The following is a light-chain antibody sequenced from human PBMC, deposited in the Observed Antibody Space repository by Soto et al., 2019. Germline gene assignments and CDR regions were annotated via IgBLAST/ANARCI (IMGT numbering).Light chain of an antibody. CDR3: QQYGSSRLT. J-gene: IGKJ4*01. Sequence: VLTQSPGTLSLSPGERVTLSCRASQSVSSSYLAWYQQKPGQAPRLLISGASSRATGIPDRFSGSGSGTDFTLTISRLEPEDFAVYYCQQYGSSRLTFGGGTKVEIK. CDR1: QSVSSSY. V-gene: IGKV3-20*01. CDR2: GAS.